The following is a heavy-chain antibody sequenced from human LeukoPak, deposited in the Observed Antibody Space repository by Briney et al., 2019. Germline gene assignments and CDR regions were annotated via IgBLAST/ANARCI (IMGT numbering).Heavy chain of an antibody. J-gene: IGHJ6*03. V-gene: IGHV3-23*01. CDR2: ISGSGGST. Sequence: PGGSLRLSCAASGFTFSSYGMSWVRQAPGKGLEWVSAISGSGGSTYYADSVKGRFTISRDNSKNTLYLQMNSLRAEDTAVYYCAKVWFGELTYYYYMDVWGKGTTVTISS. CDR3: AKVWFGELTYYYYMDV. D-gene: IGHD3-10*01. CDR1: GFTFSSYG.